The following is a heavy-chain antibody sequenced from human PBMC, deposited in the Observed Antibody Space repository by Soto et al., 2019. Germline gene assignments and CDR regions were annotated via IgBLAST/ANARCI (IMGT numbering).Heavy chain of an antibody. CDR2: INHSGIT. CDR3: ARGRRYDFWSGYYGGDFDY. D-gene: IGHD3-3*01. V-gene: IGHV4-34*01. J-gene: IGHJ4*02. Sequence: PSETLSLTCAVYGGSFSGYYCSWIRQPPWKGLEWIGEINHSGITNYNPSLKSRVTISVDTSKNQFSLKLSSVTAADTAVYYCARGRRYDFWSGYYGGDFDYWGQETPVTVSS. CDR1: GGSFSGYY.